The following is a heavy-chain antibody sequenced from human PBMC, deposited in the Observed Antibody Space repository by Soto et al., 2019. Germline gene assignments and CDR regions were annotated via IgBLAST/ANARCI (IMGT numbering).Heavy chain of an antibody. CDR3: AKVRYYYDSSGYSAFDY. V-gene: IGHV3-23*01. J-gene: IGHJ4*02. Sequence: GPLRLSCAASVFTLRSYAMSWVRQAPGKGLEWVSAISGSGGSTYYADSVKGRFTISRDNSKNTLYLQMNSLRAEDTAVYYCAKVRYYYDSSGYSAFDYWGQGTLVTVSS. CDR2: ISGSGGST. D-gene: IGHD3-22*01. CDR1: VFTLRSYA.